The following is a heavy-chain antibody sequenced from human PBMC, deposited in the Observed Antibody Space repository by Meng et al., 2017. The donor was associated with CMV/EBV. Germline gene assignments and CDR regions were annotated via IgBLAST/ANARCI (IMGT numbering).Heavy chain of an antibody. V-gene: IGHV3-21*01. CDR1: GFTFSSYS. CDR2: ISSSSYI. Sequence: GESLKISCAASGFTFSSYSMNWVRQAPGKGLEWVSSISSSSYIYYADSVKGRFTISRGNAKNSLYLQMNSLRAEDTAVYYCARDLLGYCSSTSCPPYWGQGTLVTVSS. D-gene: IGHD2-2*01. J-gene: IGHJ4*02. CDR3: ARDLLGYCSSTSCPPY.